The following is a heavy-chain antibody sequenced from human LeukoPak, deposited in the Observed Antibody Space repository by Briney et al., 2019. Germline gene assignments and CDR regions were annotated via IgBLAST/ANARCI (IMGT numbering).Heavy chain of an antibody. J-gene: IGHJ6*02. Sequence: GSLRLSCAASGFTFSSYAMSWVRQAPGKGLEWVSSISSSSSYIYYADSVKGRFTISRDNAKNSLYLQMNSLRAGDTAVYYCARAAAGGMDVWGQGTTVTVSS. CDR1: GFTFSSYA. CDR2: ISSSSSYI. V-gene: IGHV3-21*01. CDR3: ARAAAGGMDV. D-gene: IGHD6-13*01.